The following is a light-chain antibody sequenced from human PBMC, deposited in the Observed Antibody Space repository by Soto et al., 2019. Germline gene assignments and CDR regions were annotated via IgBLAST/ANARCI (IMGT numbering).Light chain of an antibody. V-gene: IGKV3-20*01. Sequence: DIVLTQSPGTLSLSPGERVTLSCRASQSVSSSYLAWYQQKPGQAPRLLIYGASNRATGIPDRFSGGGSGTDFTLTISRLEPEDFAVYYCQQYDNSPLTFGGGTRLEIK. J-gene: IGKJ5*01. CDR3: QQYDNSPLT. CDR2: GAS. CDR1: QSVSSSY.